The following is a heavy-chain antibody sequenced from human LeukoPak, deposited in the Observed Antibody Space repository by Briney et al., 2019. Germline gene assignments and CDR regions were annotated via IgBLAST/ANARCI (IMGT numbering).Heavy chain of an antibody. J-gene: IGHJ4*02. CDR3: ARDSEMAGYFDY. CDR2: INHSGST. D-gene: IGHD5-24*01. V-gene: IGHV4-34*01. CDR1: GGSFSGYY. Sequence: SETLSLTCAVYGGSFSGYYWSWIRQPPGKGLEWIGEINHSGSTNYNPSLKSRVTISVDTSKNQFSLRLSSVTAADTAVYYCARDSEMAGYFDYWGQGTLVTVSS.